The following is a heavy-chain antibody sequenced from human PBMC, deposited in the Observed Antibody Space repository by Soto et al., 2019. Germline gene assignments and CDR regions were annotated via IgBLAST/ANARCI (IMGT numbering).Heavy chain of an antibody. D-gene: IGHD2-8*01. J-gene: IGHJ3*02. CDR2: ISYTSTYK. V-gene: IGHV3-11*06. Sequence: GGSLRLSCAASGFTFSDYYMSWIRQAPGKGLEWVSYISYTSTYKNYADAVKGRFTISRDNAKNSLYLQMNSLRAEDTAVFYCVRQGFYCENSACYTSASAFDIWGRGTMVTVSS. CDR3: VRQGFYCENSACYTSASAFDI. CDR1: GFTFSDYY.